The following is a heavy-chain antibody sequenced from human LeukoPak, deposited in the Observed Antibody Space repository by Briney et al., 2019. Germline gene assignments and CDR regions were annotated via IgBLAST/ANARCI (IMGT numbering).Heavy chain of an antibody. Sequence: SETLSLTCTVSGGSISSSSYYRGWIRQPPGKGLEWIGSIYYSGSTYYNPSLKSRVTISVDTSKNQFSLKLSSVTAADTAVYYCARLVVAATLVNWFDPWGQGTLVTVSS. V-gene: IGHV4-39*01. CDR2: IYYSGST. J-gene: IGHJ5*02. D-gene: IGHD2-15*01. CDR3: ARLVVAATLVNWFDP. CDR1: GGSISSSSYY.